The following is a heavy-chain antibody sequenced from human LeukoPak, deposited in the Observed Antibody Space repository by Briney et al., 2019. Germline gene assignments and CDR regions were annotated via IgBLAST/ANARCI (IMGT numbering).Heavy chain of an antibody. CDR3: ARDVGDYLYYFDY. V-gene: IGHV1-69*13. CDR1: GGTFSSYA. CDR2: IIPIFGTA. J-gene: IGHJ4*02. Sequence: ASVKVSCKASGGTFSSYAISWVRQAPGQELEWMGGIIPIFGTANYAQKFQGRVTITADESTSTAYMELSSLRSEDTAVYYCARDVGDYLYYFDYWGQGTLVTVSS. D-gene: IGHD4-17*01.